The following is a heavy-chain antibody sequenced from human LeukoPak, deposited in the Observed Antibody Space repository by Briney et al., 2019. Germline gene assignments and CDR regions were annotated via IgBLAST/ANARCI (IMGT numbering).Heavy chain of an antibody. CDR3: ARDAADNWFDP. V-gene: IGHV3-64*01. CDR1: GFTFSSYA. J-gene: IGHJ5*02. CDR2: ISSNGGST. D-gene: IGHD6-13*01. Sequence: PGGSLRLSCAASGFTFSSYAMHWVRQAPGKGLEYVSAISSNGGSTYYANSVKGRFTISRDNSKNSLYLQMNSLRAEDTAVYYCARDAADNWFDPWGQGTLVTVSS.